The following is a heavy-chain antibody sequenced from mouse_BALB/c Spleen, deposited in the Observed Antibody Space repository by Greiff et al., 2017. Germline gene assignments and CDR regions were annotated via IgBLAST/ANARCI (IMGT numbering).Heavy chain of an antibody. J-gene: IGHJ2*01. D-gene: IGHD1-1*01. CDR2: ISYSGST. CDR3: ARYRYYGSSYDYFDY. Sequence: EVKLQESGPGLVKPSQSLSLTCTVTGYSITSDYAWNWIRQFPGNKLEWMGYISYSGSTSYNPSLKSRISITRDTSKNQFFLQLNSVTTEDTATYYCARYRYYGSSYDYFDYWGQGTTLTVSS. CDR1: GYSITSDYA. V-gene: IGHV3-2*02.